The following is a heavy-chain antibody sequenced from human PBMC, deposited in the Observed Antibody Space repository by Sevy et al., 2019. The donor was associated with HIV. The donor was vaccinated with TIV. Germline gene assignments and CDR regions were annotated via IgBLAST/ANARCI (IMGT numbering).Heavy chain of an antibody. CDR2: TSYDGKNE. Sequence: GGSLRLSCAGSGFTFYNYGIHWVRQAPGKGLEWVTMTSYDGKNENYADSVKGRFTISRDNSKNTVYLQMNSLRPDDTAIYYCAKDRSGSWSVDYWGQGTLVTVSS. CDR3: AKDRSGSWSVDY. V-gene: IGHV3-30*18. CDR1: GFTFYNYG. D-gene: IGHD6-13*01. J-gene: IGHJ4*02.